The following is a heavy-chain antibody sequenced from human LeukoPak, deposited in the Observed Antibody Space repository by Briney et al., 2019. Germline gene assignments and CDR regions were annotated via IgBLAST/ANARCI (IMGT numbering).Heavy chain of an antibody. V-gene: IGHV4-39*01. CDR1: GGSISSSSYY. CDR3: AAAFDY. D-gene: IGHD6-25*01. CDR2: TYYGGNT. J-gene: IGHJ4*02. Sequence: SETLSLTCTVSGGSISSSSYYWGWIRQPPGKGLEWIGNTYYGGNTYYNPSLKSRVTISVDTSKNQFSLELNSVTAADTAVYYCAAAFDYWGQGTLVTVFS.